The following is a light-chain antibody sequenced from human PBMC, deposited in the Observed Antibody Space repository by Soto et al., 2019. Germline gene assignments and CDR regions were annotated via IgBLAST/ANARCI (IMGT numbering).Light chain of an antibody. CDR2: AAS. V-gene: IGKV1-39*01. CDR3: QQSYSTLLP. CDR1: QSITSH. Sequence: DIKMTQSPCSRSTSVEDRVTITCRAGQSITSHLNWYQKKEGKAPKLLIWAASSLQSGVPSRFSGSGSGTDFTLTISSLQPEDFATYYCQQSYSTLLPFCGVTKVAIK. J-gene: IGKJ4*01.